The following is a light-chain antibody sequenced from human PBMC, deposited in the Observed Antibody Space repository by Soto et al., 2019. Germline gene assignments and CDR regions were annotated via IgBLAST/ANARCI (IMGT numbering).Light chain of an antibody. Sequence: QSVLTQPPSVSGAPGHRVTISCTGSSSNIGAGYDVHWYQQLPGTAPKLLIYGNSNRPSGVPDRFSGSKSGTSASLAITGLQADDEADYYCQSYDSSLSGYVFGTGTKLTVL. J-gene: IGLJ1*01. CDR3: QSYDSSLSGYV. CDR1: SSNIGAGYD. V-gene: IGLV1-40*01. CDR2: GNS.